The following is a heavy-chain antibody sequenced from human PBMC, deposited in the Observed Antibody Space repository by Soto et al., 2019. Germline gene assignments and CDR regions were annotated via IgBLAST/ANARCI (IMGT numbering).Heavy chain of an antibody. CDR2: INAGNGNT. CDR3: ARSSVRYGSGADP. Sequence: QVQLVQSGAEVKKPGASVKVSCKASGYTFTSYAMHWVRQAPGQRLEWMGWINAGNGNTKYSQKFQGRVTITRDTXASTAYMELSSLRSEDTAVYYCARSSVRYGSGADPWGQGTLVTVSS. V-gene: IGHV1-3*01. J-gene: IGHJ5*02. CDR1: GYTFTSYA. D-gene: IGHD3-10*01.